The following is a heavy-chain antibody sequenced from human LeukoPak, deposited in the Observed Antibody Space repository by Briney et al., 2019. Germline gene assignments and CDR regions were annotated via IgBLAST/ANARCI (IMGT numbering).Heavy chain of an antibody. CDR1: ADTFTDHY. D-gene: IGHD3-22*01. J-gene: IGHJ4*02. V-gene: IGHV1-2*02. CDR3: ARAGHNSNSGGYDF. CDR2: IDPDSGDT. Sequence: GASVKVSCKSSADTFTDHYLQWVRQAPGQGLESLGGIDPDSGDTNYPQKFQGRVTMTRDTSNSTAKMELNRLPSGDTAVYYCARAGHNSNSGGYDFWGLGTLVTVSS.